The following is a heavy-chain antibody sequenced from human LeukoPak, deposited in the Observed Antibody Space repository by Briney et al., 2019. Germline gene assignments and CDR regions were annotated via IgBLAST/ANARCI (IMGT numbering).Heavy chain of an antibody. J-gene: IGHJ4*02. CDR3: ARRAVAENYFDY. CDR1: CGSITSYY. D-gene: IGHD6-19*01. V-gene: IGHV4-59*08. CDR2: IYSSVST. Sequence: PSETLSLTCTVACGSITSYYWSWIRQPPGKGLEWIGYIYSSVSTTFNPSLKSRATISVDTSKNQFSLRLTSVTAADTAVYYCARRAVAENYFDYWGQGTLVTDSS.